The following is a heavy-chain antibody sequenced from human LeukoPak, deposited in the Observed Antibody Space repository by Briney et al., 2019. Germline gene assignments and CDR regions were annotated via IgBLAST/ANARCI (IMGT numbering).Heavy chain of an antibody. Sequence: RASVKVSCKASGYTFTGYYMHWVRQAPGQGLEWMGWINPNSGGTNYAQKFQGRVTMTRDTSISTAYMELSRLRSDDTAVYYCARESSSGFYYFDYWGQGTLVTVSS. CDR3: ARESSSGFYYFDY. V-gene: IGHV1-2*02. J-gene: IGHJ4*02. CDR1: GYTFTGYY. D-gene: IGHD6-19*01. CDR2: INPNSGGT.